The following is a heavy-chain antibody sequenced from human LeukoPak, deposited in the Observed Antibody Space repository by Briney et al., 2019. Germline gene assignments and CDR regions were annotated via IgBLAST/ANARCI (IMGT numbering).Heavy chain of an antibody. D-gene: IGHD3-10*01. J-gene: IGHJ5*02. CDR3: ARQLQTSSPWGSYYYPSRFDP. CDR2: IYTSGST. Sequence: SETLSLTCTVSGGSISSGSYYWSWIRQPAGKGLEWIGRIYTSGSTNYNPSLKSRVTISVDTSKNQFSLKLSSVTAADTAVYYCARQLQTSSPWGSYYYPSRFDPWGQGILVTVSS. CDR1: GGSISSGSYY. V-gene: IGHV4-61*02.